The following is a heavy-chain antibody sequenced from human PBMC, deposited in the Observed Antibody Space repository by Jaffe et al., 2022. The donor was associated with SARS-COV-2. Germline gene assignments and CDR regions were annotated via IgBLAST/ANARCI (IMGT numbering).Heavy chain of an antibody. CDR1: GFTFSSYA. CDR2: ISGSGDST. Sequence: EVQLLESGGGLVQPGGSLRLSCAASGFTFSSYALSWVRQAPGKGLEWVSGISGSGDSTYYADSVKGRFTISRDISKNTLYLQMNSLRVEDTAVYSCAKDGWSIVFEYFHHWGQGTLVTVSS. V-gene: IGHV3-23*01. CDR3: AKDGWSIVFEYFHH. D-gene: IGHD2-15*01. J-gene: IGHJ1*01.